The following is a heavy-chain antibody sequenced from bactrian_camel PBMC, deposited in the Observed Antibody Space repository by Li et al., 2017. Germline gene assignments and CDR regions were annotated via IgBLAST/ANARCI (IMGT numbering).Heavy chain of an antibody. CDR2: ISSDGRT. D-gene: IGHD2*01. J-gene: IGHJ4*01. CDR1: GGTYSTYR. V-gene: IGHV3S57*01. Sequence: HVQLVESGGGSVQAGGSLTLSCVAFGGTYSTYRSYCMGWFRQYPGKEREGVAGISSDGRTTYAESVKGRFTISKDNAKNTLYLQMNSLTPEDTAMYYCAATVGFCAVVDGYLRPVGYWGQGTQVTVS. CDR3: AATVGFCAVVDGYLRPVGY.